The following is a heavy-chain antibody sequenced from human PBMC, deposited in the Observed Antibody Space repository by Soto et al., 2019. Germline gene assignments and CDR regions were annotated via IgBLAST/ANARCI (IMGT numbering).Heavy chain of an antibody. CDR2: IYNSGST. Sequence: QVQLQESGPGLVKPSQTLSLTCTVSGGSISSVGYYWSWIRQHPGKGLEWIGYIYNSGSTHYNPSLKSGTTMSVDTSKTQFSLQLSSVTVADTAVYFCARETVDTIDRWGQGTLVTVSS. V-gene: IGHV4-31*03. J-gene: IGHJ5*02. D-gene: IGHD5-12*01. CDR3: ARETVDTIDR. CDR1: GGSISSVGYY.